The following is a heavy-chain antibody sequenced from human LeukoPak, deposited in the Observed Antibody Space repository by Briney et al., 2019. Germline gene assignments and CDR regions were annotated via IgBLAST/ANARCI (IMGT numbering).Heavy chain of an antibody. J-gene: IGHJ6*03. V-gene: IGHV1-24*01. CDR1: GYTLTELS. CDR3: ATVAAMVRGYYYYMDV. CDR2: FDPEDGET. D-gene: IGHD5-18*01. Sequence: ASVKVSCKVSGYTLTELSMHWVRQAPGKGLEWMGGFDPEDGETIYAQKFQGRVTMTEDTSTDTAYMELSSLRSEDTAVYYCATVAAMVRGYYYYMDVWGKGTTVTVSS.